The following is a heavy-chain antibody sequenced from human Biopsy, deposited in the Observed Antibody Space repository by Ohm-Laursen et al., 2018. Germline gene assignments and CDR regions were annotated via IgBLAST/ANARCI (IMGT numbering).Heavy chain of an antibody. CDR3: VKSAYSSGFWEASDY. CDR1: GFRLDDYA. Sequence: SLRLSCSASGFRLDDYAMQWVRQAPGKGLEWVSGISWSSGTIGYADSVKGRFTVSRDNAKNSLFLQMNSLRVEDTALYYCVKSAYSSGFWEASDYWGQGTLVTVSS. V-gene: IGHV3-9*01. D-gene: IGHD6-19*01. J-gene: IGHJ4*02. CDR2: ISWSSGTI.